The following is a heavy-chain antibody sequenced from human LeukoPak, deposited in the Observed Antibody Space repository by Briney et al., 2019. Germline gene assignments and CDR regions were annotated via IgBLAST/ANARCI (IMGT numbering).Heavy chain of an antibody. V-gene: IGHV6-1*01. CDR3: ARVRQDRATNWFDP. D-gene: IGHD5-12*01. CDR2: TYYRSKWYN. J-gene: IGHJ5*02. Sequence: QTLSLTCAISGDRVSSNSAAWTWLRESPSRALEWLGRTYYRSKWYNDYAVSVKSPITINHDTSKNHFSLQLNSVTPEDPAVYYCARVRQDRATNWFDPWGQGTLVTVSS. CDR1: GDRVSSNSAA.